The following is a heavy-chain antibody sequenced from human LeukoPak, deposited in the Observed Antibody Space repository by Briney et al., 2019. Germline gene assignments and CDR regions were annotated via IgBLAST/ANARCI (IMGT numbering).Heavy chain of an antibody. Sequence: ASVKVSCKASGYTFTSYGISWVRPAPGQGLEWMGWISAYNGNTNYAQKLQGRVTMTTDTSTSTAYMELRSLRSDDTAVYYCARASITMVRGVINFLFDYWGQGTLVTVSS. D-gene: IGHD3-10*01. CDR3: ARASITMVRGVINFLFDY. J-gene: IGHJ4*02. CDR2: ISAYNGNT. V-gene: IGHV1-18*01. CDR1: GYTFTSYG.